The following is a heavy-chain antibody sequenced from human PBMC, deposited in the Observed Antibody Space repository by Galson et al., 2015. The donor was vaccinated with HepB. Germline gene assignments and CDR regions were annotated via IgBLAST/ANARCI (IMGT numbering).Heavy chain of an antibody. CDR2: ISWNSGSI. Sequence: SLRLSCAASGFTFDDYAMHWGRQAPGKGLEWVSGISWNSGSIGYADSVKGRFTISRDNAKNSLYLQMNSLRAEDTALYYCAKGVDTASNWFDPWGQGTLVTVSS. J-gene: IGHJ5*02. D-gene: IGHD5-18*01. CDR1: GFTFDDYA. V-gene: IGHV3-9*01. CDR3: AKGVDTASNWFDP.